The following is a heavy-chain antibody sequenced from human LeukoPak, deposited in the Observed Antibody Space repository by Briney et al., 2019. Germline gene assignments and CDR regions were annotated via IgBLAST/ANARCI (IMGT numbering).Heavy chain of an antibody. V-gene: IGHV3-23*01. J-gene: IGHJ4*02. CDR3: AKGNLINQRMVRGVILDY. CDR1: GFTFSSYA. D-gene: IGHD3-10*01. CDR2: ISGSGGST. Sequence: GGSLRLSCAASGFTFSSYAMSWVRQAPGEGLEWVSAISGSGGSTYYADSVKGRFTISRDNSKNTLYLQMNSLRAEDTAVYYCAKGNLINQRMVRGVILDYGGPGNLVTVSS.